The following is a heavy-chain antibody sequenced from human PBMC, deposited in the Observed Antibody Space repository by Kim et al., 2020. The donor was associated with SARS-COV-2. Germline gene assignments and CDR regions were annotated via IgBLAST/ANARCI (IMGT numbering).Heavy chain of an antibody. Sequence: SETLSLTCAVYGGSFSGYYWSWIRQPPGKGLEWIGEINHSGSTNYNPSLKSRVTISVDTSKNQFSLKLSSVTAADTAVYYCARDPTGAFDIWGQGTMVTV. CDR2: INHSGST. CDR3: ARDPTGAFDI. J-gene: IGHJ3*02. D-gene: IGHD3-10*01. CDR1: GGSFSGYY. V-gene: IGHV4-34*01.